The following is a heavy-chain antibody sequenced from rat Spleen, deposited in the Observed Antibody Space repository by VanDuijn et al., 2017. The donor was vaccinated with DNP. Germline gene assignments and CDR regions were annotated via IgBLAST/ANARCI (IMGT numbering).Heavy chain of an antibody. J-gene: IGHJ2*01. V-gene: IGHV3-1*01. CDR2: ITYSVAT. CDR3: ARWSNYFDY. Sequence: EVQLQESGPGLVKPSQSLSLTCSVTGYSITSNYWGWFRKFPGNKMEWIGHITYSVATTYNPSLKSRISITRDTSKNQFFLHLNSVTTEDTATYYCARWSNYFDYWGRGVMVTVSS. CDR1: GYSITSNY.